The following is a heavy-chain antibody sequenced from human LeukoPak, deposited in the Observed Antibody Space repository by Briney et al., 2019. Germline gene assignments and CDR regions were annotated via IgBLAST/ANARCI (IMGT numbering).Heavy chain of an antibody. D-gene: IGHD2-2*01. CDR3: ASEYPYYYYMDV. J-gene: IGHJ6*03. CDR2: ISYDGNNK. Sequence: GGSLRLSCAASKFTFDNYAMHWVRQAPGKGLEWVALISYDGNNKYYADSVKGRFAISGDNSKNTLYLQMNSLRAEDTALYYCASEYPYYYYMDVWGKGTTVTVSS. CDR1: KFTFDNYA. V-gene: IGHV3-30*09.